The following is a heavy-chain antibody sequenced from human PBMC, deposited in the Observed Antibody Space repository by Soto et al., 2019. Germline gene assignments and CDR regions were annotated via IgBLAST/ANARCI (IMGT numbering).Heavy chain of an antibody. V-gene: IGHV3-21*01. CDR2: TFNYRPKL. CDR1: GFASRDFS. CDR3: AREEGYCRGCSCFRSAFDL. J-gene: IGHJ3*01. D-gene: IGHD2-15*01. Sequence: EVQLVESGGGLVKPGGSLRLSCAASGFASRDFSINWVRQAPGKGLQWVSSTFNYRPKLYYADSVKGRFTISRDNAKNSVYLQMDTLRVEDSAVYYCAREEGYCRGCSCFRSAFDLWGQGPVVTVSS.